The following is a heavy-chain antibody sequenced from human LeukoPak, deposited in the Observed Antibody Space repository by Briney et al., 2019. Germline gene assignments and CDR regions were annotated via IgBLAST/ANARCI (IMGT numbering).Heavy chain of an antibody. D-gene: IGHD5-18*01. V-gene: IGHV3-74*01. Sequence: GGSLRLSCAASGFTFSYFWMHWFRQTPGKGLVWVSCINTDGSYSTYADSVKGRFTISRDNAKNTLYLQMNSLRAEDTAVYYCARDAVDTANAVWGQGTTVTVSS. CDR3: ARDAVDTANAV. CDR1: GFTFSYFW. J-gene: IGHJ6*02. CDR2: INTDGSYS.